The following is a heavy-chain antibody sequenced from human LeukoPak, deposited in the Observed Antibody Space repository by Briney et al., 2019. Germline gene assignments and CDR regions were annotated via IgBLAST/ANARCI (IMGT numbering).Heavy chain of an antibody. CDR2: LYSDGNT. CDR3: ARGVEPLAANTLAY. D-gene: IGHD1-14*01. CDR1: GFTVITND. V-gene: IGHV3-53*01. Sequence: PGGSLRLSCAASGFTVITNDMTWVRQAPGKGLEWVSVLYSDGNTKYADSVQGRFTISRDNSKNTLYLEMNSLSPDDTAVYYCARGVEPLAANTLAYWGQGTLVTVLS. J-gene: IGHJ4*02.